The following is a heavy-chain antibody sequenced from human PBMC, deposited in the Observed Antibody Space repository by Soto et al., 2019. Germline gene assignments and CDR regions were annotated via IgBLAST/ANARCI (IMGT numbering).Heavy chain of an antibody. J-gene: IGHJ3*02. CDR1: GGTFSSYT. Sequence: SVKVSCKASGGTFSSYTISWVRQAPGQGLEWMGRIIPILGIANYAQKFQGRVTITVDKSTSTAYMELNSLRAEDTAVYYCARIQLGYDAFDIWGQGTMVTVSS. D-gene: IGHD6-6*01. CDR2: IIPILGIA. V-gene: IGHV1-69*02. CDR3: ARIQLGYDAFDI.